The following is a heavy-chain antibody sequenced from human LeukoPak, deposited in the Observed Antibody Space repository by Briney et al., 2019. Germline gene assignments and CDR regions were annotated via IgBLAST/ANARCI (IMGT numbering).Heavy chain of an antibody. V-gene: IGHV1-2*02. D-gene: IGHD6-25*01. CDR2: INPHSGGT. CDR1: GYTFTGYY. J-gene: IGHJ3*02. Sequence: ASVKVSCKASGYTFTGYYMHWVRQAPGQGLEWMGWINPHSGGTNYAQKFQGRVTMTRDTSISTAYMELSRLRSDDTAVYYCARDSRLVYAFDIWGQGTMVTVSS. CDR3: ARDSRLVYAFDI.